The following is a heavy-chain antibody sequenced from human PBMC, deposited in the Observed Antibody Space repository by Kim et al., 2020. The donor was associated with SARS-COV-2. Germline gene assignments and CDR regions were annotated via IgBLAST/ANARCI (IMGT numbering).Heavy chain of an antibody. J-gene: IGHJ4*02. Sequence: GGSLRLSCAASGFTFSSYAMHWVRQAPGKGLEWVAVISYDGSNKYYADSVKGRFTISRDNSKNTLYLQMNSLRAEDTAVYYCARPLDYWGQGTLVTVSS. CDR2: ISYDGSNK. CDR1: GFTFSSYA. V-gene: IGHV3-30*04. CDR3: ARPLDY.